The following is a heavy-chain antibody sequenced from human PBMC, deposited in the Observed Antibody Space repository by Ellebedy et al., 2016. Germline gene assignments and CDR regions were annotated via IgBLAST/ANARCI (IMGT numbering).Heavy chain of an antibody. J-gene: IGHJ4*02. CDR2: MNPNSGNT. V-gene: IGHV1-8*02. D-gene: IGHD3-3*01. CDR1: GYTFTSYG. Sequence: ASVKVSXXASGYTFTSYGISWVRQAPGQGLEWMGWMNPNSGNTGYAQKFQGRVTMTRNTSISTAYMELSSLRSEDTAVYYCAKVSRYYDFWSGYYTDLWEPYYFDYWGQGTLVTVSS. CDR3: AKVSRYYDFWSGYYTDLWEPYYFDY.